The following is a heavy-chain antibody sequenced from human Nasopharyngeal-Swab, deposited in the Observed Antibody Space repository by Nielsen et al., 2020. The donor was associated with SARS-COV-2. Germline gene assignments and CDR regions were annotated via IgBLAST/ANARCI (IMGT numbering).Heavy chain of an antibody. CDR2: IYYSGST. CDR3: ARGSMTGTTSPLFDP. J-gene: IGHJ5*02. Sequence: SETLSLTCTVSGGSISSYYWSWIRQPPGKGLEWIGYIYYSGSTNYNPSLKSRVTISVNTSKNQFSLKLSSVTAADTAVYFCARGSMTGTTSPLFDPWGQGTLVTVSS. D-gene: IGHD1-7*01. CDR1: GGSISSYY. V-gene: IGHV4-59*01.